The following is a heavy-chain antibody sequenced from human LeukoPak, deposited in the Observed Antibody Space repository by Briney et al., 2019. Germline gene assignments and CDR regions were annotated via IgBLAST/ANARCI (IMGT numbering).Heavy chain of an antibody. J-gene: IGHJ4*02. V-gene: IGHV3-74*01. CDR3: ARDLTYYYDSSGYYGFDY. D-gene: IGHD3-22*01. CDR2: INSDGSST. Sequence: GGSLRLSCAASGFTFSSYWMHWVRQAPGKGLVWVSRINSDGSSTSYADSVMGRFTISRDNSKNTLYLQMNSLRAEDTAVYYCARDLTYYYDSSGYYGFDYWGQGTLVTVSS. CDR1: GFTFSSYW.